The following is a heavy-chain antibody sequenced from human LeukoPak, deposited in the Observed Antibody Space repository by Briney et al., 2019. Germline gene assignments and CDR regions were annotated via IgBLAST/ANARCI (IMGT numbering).Heavy chain of an antibody. J-gene: IGHJ4*02. CDR3: AKDLVGATVGYYFDY. CDR1: GFTFSSYA. V-gene: IGHV3-23*01. D-gene: IGHD1-26*01. Sequence: PGGSLRLSCAASGFTFSSYAMSWVRQAPGKGLEWVSAISGSGGNTYYADSVKGRFTISRDNSKDTLYLQMNSLRAEDTAVYYCAKDLVGATVGYYFDYWGQGTLVTVSS. CDR2: ISGSGGNT.